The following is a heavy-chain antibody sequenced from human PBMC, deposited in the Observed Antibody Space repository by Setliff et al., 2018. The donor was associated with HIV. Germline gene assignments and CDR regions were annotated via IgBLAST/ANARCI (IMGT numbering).Heavy chain of an antibody. D-gene: IGHD3-16*01. CDR1: GYSISSGYY. Sequence: SETLSLTCPVSGYSISSGYYWGWIRQSPGKGLEWIGYIYYSGSIYYNPSLKSRVTMSVDTSRDQFSLKLNSVTAADTAVYYCARQGAQQELTPFYSYGMDVWGQGTTVTVSS. J-gene: IGHJ6*02. CDR2: IYYSGSI. V-gene: IGHV4-28*05. CDR3: ARQGAQQELTPFYSYGMDV.